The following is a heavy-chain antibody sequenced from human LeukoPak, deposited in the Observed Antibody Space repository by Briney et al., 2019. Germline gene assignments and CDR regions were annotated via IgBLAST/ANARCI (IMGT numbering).Heavy chain of an antibody. CDR3: AKSRDPLLYYAHFDY. CDR1: GFIFSSYA. Sequence: GGSLRLSCAASGFIFSSYAMTWVRQAPGRGLEWLSTISGSGTTTYYVDSVKGRFTVSRDNSKNTLYLQMSSLRAGDTAVYYCAKSRDPLLYYAHFDYWGQGALVTVSS. CDR2: ISGSGTTT. D-gene: IGHD3-10*01. V-gene: IGHV3-23*01. J-gene: IGHJ4*02.